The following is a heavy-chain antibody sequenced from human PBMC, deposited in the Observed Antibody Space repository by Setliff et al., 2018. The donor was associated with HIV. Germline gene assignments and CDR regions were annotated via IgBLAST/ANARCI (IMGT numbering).Heavy chain of an antibody. J-gene: IGHJ2*01. CDR2: IYTSGST. V-gene: IGHV4-61*09. CDR3: ARGLSSGWYGYWYFDL. Sequence: SETLSLTCTVSGGSISSGSYYWSWIRQPAGKGLEWIGHIYTSGSTNYNPSLKSRVTISVDTSKNQFSLKLSSVTAADTAVYYCARGLSSGWYGYWYFDLWGRGTLVTVSS. CDR1: GGSISSGSYY. D-gene: IGHD6-19*01.